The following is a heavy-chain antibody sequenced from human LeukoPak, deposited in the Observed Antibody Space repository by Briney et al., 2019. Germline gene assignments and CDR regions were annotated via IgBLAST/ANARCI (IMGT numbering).Heavy chain of an antibody. V-gene: IGHV4-39*01. CDR1: GGSISSSSYY. Sequence: SETLSLTCTVSGGSISSSSYYWGWIRQPPGKGLEWIGSIYYSGSTYYNPSLKSRVTISVDTSKNQFSLKLSSVTAADTAVYYCARHAVGATVFDYWGQGTLVTVSS. J-gene: IGHJ4*02. CDR2: IYYSGST. D-gene: IGHD1-26*01. CDR3: ARHAVGATVFDY.